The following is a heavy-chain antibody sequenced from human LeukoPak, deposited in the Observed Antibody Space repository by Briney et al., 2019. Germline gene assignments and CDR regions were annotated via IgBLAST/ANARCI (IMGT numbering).Heavy chain of an antibody. Sequence: PGGSLRLSCAASGFTFSSYGMHWVRQSPGKGLEWVAFIRYDGGIKYCADSVKGRFTISRDNSKNTLYLQMNSLRAEDTAVYYCAKDGPIAPPTTPYFDYWGQGTLVTVSS. D-gene: IGHD1-26*01. CDR2: IRYDGGIK. CDR3: AKDGPIAPPTTPYFDY. V-gene: IGHV3-30*02. CDR1: GFTFSSYG. J-gene: IGHJ4*02.